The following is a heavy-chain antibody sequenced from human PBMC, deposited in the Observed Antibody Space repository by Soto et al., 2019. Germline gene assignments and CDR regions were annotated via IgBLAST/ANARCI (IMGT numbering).Heavy chain of an antibody. CDR2: IDPSDSYT. V-gene: IGHV5-10-1*01. CDR1: GYSFTSYW. D-gene: IGHD6-13*01. CDR3: ARMRLQELGLVLVSSSWYYYYGMDF. Sequence: ESLKISCKGSGYSFTSYWISWVRQMPGKGLEWMGRIDPSDSYTNYSPSFQGHVTISADKSISTAYLQWSSLKASDTAMYYCARMRLQELGLVLVSSSWYYYYGMDFWGQGTTVTVSS. J-gene: IGHJ6*02.